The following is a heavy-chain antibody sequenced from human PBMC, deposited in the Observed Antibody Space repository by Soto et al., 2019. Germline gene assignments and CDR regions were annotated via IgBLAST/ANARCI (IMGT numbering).Heavy chain of an antibody. J-gene: IGHJ6*02. D-gene: IGHD3-22*01. Sequence: SETLSLTCTVSGGSINSGAYYWTWIRQPPEKGLEWIGYISYSGNTYYNPSLKSRVTISVDTSKNQFSLKLSSVTAADTAVYYCAAQTYYYDSSGYPQRYGMDVWGQGTTVT. CDR1: GGSINSGAYY. V-gene: IGHV4-61*08. CDR3: AAQTYYYDSSGYPQRYGMDV. CDR2: ISYSGNT.